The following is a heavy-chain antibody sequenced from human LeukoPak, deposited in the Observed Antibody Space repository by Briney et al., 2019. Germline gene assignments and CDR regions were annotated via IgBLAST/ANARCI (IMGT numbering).Heavy chain of an antibody. J-gene: IGHJ4*02. CDR3: ARAGWIITSGIDY. V-gene: IGHV4-38-2*01. CDR2: IYHTGST. D-gene: IGHD3-10*01. CDR1: GYSISRGYY. Sequence: SETLSLTCGVSGYSISRGYYWAWIRQPPGKGLEWIGTIYHTGSTYYTPSLGSRVTISVDTSKNEFSLNLNSVTAADTAVYYCARAGWIITSGIDYWGQGALVTASS.